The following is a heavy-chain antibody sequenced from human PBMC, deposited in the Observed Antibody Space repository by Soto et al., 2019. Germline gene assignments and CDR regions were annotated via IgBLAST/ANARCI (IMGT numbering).Heavy chain of an antibody. D-gene: IGHD6-13*01. CDR2: INAGNGNT. J-gene: IGHJ6*02. Sequence: ASVKVSCKASGYTFTSYAMHWVRQAPGQRLEWMGWINAGNGNTKYSQKFQGRVTITRDTSASTAYMELSSLRSEDTAVYYCARPHELGLYYYYYGMDVWGQGPTVTVSS. CDR1: GYTFTSYA. V-gene: IGHV1-3*01. CDR3: ARPHELGLYYYYYGMDV.